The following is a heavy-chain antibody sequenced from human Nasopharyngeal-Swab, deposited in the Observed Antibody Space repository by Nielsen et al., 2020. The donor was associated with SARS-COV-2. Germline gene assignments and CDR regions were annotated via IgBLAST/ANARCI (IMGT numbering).Heavy chain of an antibody. CDR3: ARDYYSYGQYYYYYMDV. CDR1: GYTFTSYA. D-gene: IGHD5-18*01. Sequence: ASVKVSCKASGYTFTSYAMHWVRQAPGQRLEWMGWINAGNGNTKYSQKFQGRVTITRDTSASTAYKELSSLRSEDTAVYYCARDYYSYGQYYYYYMDVWGKGTTVTVSS. V-gene: IGHV1-3*01. CDR2: INAGNGNT. J-gene: IGHJ6*03.